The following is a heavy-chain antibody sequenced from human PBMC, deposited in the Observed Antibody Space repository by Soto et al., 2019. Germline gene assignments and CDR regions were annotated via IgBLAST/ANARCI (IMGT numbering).Heavy chain of an antibody. CDR3: AKDRAIFGVVTTNWFDP. V-gene: IGHV3-30*18. Sequence: GGSLRLSCAASGFTFSSYGMHWVRQAPGKGLEWVAVISYDGSNKYYADSVKGRFTISRDNSKNTLYLQMNSLRAEDTAVYYCAKDRAIFGVVTTNWFDPWGQGTLVTVSS. CDR2: ISYDGSNK. CDR1: GFTFSSYG. J-gene: IGHJ5*02. D-gene: IGHD3-3*01.